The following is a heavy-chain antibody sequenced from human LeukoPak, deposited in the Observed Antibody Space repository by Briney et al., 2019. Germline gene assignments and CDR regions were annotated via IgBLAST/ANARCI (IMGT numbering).Heavy chain of an antibody. J-gene: IGHJ4*02. CDR1: GFAFNGFY. D-gene: IGHD5-18*01. V-gene: IGHV1-2*02. CDR3: TRDGYWHHQDFDL. Sequence: ASVKVSCKASGFAFNGFYMYWVRQAPGQGLEWMGWIKADTGATMYSEKFQGRVTMTRDKSFGTLYMELSSLASDDTAVYYCTRDGYWHHQDFDLWGQGTLVTVSS. CDR2: IKADTGAT.